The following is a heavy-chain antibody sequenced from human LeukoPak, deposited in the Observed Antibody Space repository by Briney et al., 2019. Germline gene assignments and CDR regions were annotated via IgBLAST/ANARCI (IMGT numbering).Heavy chain of an antibody. V-gene: IGHV3-7*01. CDR3: ARVSSSGWLFFDY. D-gene: IGHD6-19*01. CDR1: GFTVSSNY. Sequence: PGGSLRLSCAASGFTVSSNYMSWVRQAPGKGLEWVANINPDGSQKYYVDSVKGRFTISRENAKNSLYLQMNSLRAGDTAVYYCARVSSSGWLFFDYWGQGTLVTVSS. CDR2: INPDGSQK. J-gene: IGHJ4*02.